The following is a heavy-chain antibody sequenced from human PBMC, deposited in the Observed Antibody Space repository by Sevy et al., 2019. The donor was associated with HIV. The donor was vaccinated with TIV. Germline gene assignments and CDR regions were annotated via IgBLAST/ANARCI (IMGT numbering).Heavy chain of an antibody. V-gene: IGHV3-23*01. Sequence: GGFLRLSCAASGFTFSSYAMSWVRQAPGKGLEWVSAISGSGGSTYYADSVKGRFTISRDNSKNTLYLQMNSLRAEDTAVYYCAKDGDTYYYGSGSYPLDYWGQGTLVTVSS. CDR2: ISGSGGST. CDR3: AKDGDTYYYGSGSYPLDY. J-gene: IGHJ4*02. CDR1: GFTFSSYA. D-gene: IGHD3-10*01.